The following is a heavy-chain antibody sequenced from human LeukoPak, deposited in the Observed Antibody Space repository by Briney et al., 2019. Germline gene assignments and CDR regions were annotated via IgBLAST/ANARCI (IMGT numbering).Heavy chain of an antibody. D-gene: IGHD5-18*01. Sequence: AAVKVSCKASGYTFTSYGISWVRQAPGQGLGWVGWIGAYNGNAIYAQKPQGRVTMTTPTSTSTAYMERRSMRSDDTAVYYCARGGYSYGFSPNHNWFDPWGQRTLVTVSA. V-gene: IGHV1-18*01. CDR2: IGAYNGNA. CDR1: GYTFTSYG. CDR3: ARGGYSYGFSPNHNWFDP. J-gene: IGHJ5*02.